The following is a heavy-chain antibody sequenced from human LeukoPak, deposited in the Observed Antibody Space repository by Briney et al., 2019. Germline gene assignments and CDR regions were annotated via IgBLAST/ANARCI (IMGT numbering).Heavy chain of an antibody. CDR1: GFTFSNYG. Sequence: PGGPLRLSCAASGFTFSNYGMHWVRQAPGKGLEWVAVIWYDGSNKYYEDSVKGRFTISRDNSRNTLYLEMNDLRVEDTAVYYCAKDGESWGQGTLVTVSS. V-gene: IGHV3-33*06. CDR3: AKDGES. J-gene: IGHJ5*02. CDR2: IWYDGSNK.